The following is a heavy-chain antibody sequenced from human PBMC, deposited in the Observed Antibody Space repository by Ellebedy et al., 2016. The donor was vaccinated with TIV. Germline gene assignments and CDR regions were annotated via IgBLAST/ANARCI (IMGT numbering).Heavy chain of an antibody. D-gene: IGHD3-16*02. J-gene: IGHJ6*02. Sequence: AASVKVSCKASGYTFTNYYMNWVRPAPGQGLEGMGIINPGGGGTSYAQKFQGRVTMTRDTSTSTVYMELRSLSSEDTALYYCARAPLSGVFYGMDVWGQGTTVTVSS. CDR1: GYTFTNYY. V-gene: IGHV1-46*01. CDR3: ARAPLSGVFYGMDV. CDR2: INPGGGGT.